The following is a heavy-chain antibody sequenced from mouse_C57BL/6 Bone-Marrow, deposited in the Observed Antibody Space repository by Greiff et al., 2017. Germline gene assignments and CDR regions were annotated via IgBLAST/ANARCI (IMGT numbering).Heavy chain of an antibody. J-gene: IGHJ4*01. Sequence: QVQLQQPGAELVKPGASVKMSCKASGYTFTSYWITWVKQRPGQGLEWIGDIYPGSGSTNYNEKFKSKATLAVDTSSSTASMQLSSLTSEDSAVYYCAREGDYYGSTYYAMDYWGQGTSVTVSS. V-gene: IGHV1-55*01. D-gene: IGHD1-1*01. CDR1: GYTFTSYW. CDR2: IYPGSGST. CDR3: AREGDYYGSTYYAMDY.